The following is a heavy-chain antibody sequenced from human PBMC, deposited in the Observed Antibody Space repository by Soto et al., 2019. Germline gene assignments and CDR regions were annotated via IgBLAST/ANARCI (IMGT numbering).Heavy chain of an antibody. CDR3: ARIPRVKQWLVFSDAFDI. CDR1: GFSLSNARMG. D-gene: IGHD6-19*01. Sequence: QVTLKESGPVLVKPTETLTLTCTVSGFSLSNARMGVSWIRQPPGKALEWLAHIFSNDEKSYSTSLKSRLTITKDTSKSQVVLTMTNMDPVDTATYYCARIPRVKQWLVFSDAFDIWGQGTMVTVSS. J-gene: IGHJ3*02. CDR2: IFSNDEK. V-gene: IGHV2-26*01.